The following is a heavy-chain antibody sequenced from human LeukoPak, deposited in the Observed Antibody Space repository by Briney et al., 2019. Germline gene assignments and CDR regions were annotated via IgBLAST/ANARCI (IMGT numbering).Heavy chain of an antibody. Sequence: SETLSLTCTVSGGSISSSSYYWGWIRQPPGKGLEWIGYVYYSGGTNYNPSLKSRVTISLDTSKNQFSLKLSSVTAADTAVYYCARRANTAPPWYLDYWGQGTLVTVSS. CDR3: ARRANTAPPWYLDY. CDR2: VYYSGGT. V-gene: IGHV4-61*05. J-gene: IGHJ4*02. CDR1: GGSISSSSYY. D-gene: IGHD5-18*01.